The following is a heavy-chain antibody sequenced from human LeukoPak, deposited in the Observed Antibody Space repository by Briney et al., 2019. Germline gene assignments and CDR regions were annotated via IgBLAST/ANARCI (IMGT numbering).Heavy chain of an antibody. CDR3: ARDQEMATQPSYYYGMDV. CDR1: GGSISSGGYY. CDR2: IYYSGST. Sequence: SETLSLTCTVSGGSISSGGYYWSWIRQHPGKGLEWIGYIYYSGSTYYNPSLKSRVTISVDTSKNQFSLKLSSVTAADTAVYYCARDQEMATQPSYYYGMDVWGQGTTVTVSS. V-gene: IGHV4-30-4*08. D-gene: IGHD5-24*01. J-gene: IGHJ6*02.